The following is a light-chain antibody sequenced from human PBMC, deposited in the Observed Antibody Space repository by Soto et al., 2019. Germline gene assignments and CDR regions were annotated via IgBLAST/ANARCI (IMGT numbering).Light chain of an antibody. V-gene: IGKV3-20*01. CDR2: GAS. CDR1: QTISNKY. Sequence: EVVLTQSPGTLSLSPGERATLSCRASQTISNKYLAWYQQKPGQAPRLLIHGASNRASGIPDRFSGRGSGTDFTLIISRLEPEDFAVYSCQQYDLALTFGPGTRVDI. CDR3: QQYDLALT. J-gene: IGKJ3*01.